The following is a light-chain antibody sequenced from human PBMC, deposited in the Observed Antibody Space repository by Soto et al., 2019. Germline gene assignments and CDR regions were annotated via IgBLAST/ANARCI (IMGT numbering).Light chain of an antibody. CDR1: QIISAY. CDR2: AAS. CDR3: QPSYGTPIT. V-gene: IGKV1-39*01. J-gene: IGKJ5*01. Sequence: DIQMTQSPSSLSASVGDRVTISCRASQIISAYLNWYQQKPGKAPKLLIYAASSLQSGVPSRFSGSGSGTDFTLTINSLQPEDFATYYCQPSYGTPITFGQGTRLEIK.